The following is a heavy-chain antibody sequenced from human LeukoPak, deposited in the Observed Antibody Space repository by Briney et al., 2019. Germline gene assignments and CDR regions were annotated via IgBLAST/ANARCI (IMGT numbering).Heavy chain of an antibody. CDR3: AKDSVYIAPASVVASAAFDV. J-gene: IGHJ3*01. D-gene: IGHD2-8*01. CDR1: GFTFSSYW. Sequence: GGSLRLSCAASGFTFSSYWMSWVRQAPGKGLEWVANIKQDGSEKYYVDSVKGRFTISRDNSGNTVSLQMSGLKSEDTGFYYCAKDSVYIAPASVVASAAFDVWGLGTMVTVSS. V-gene: IGHV3-7*01. CDR2: IKQDGSEK.